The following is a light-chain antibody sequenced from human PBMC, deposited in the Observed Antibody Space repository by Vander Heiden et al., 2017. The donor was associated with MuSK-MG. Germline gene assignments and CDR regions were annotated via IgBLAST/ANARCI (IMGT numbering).Light chain of an antibody. CDR2: GIS. CDR1: QTISKY. J-gene: IGKJ1*01. CDR3: HQTDTVPWT. V-gene: IGKV1-39*01. Sequence: DVQMTQSPSSLSASVGDRVTLTCRASQTISKYLNWYQQKPGKAPNLLIYGISNLQSGVPSRFSGSGSGTDFTLTISSLQPEDFATYYCHQTDTVPWTFGRGTKVEIK.